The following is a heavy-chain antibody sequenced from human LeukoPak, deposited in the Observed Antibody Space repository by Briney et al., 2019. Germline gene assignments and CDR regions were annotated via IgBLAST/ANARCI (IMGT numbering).Heavy chain of an antibody. CDR2: INHSGST. V-gene: IGHV4-34*01. CDR3: VREEPYSYGYRY. J-gene: IGHJ4*02. D-gene: IGHD5-18*01. Sequence: PSETLSLTCAVYGGSFSGYYWSWIRQPPGKGLEWIGEINHSGSTNYNPSLKSRVTISVDTSKNQFSLKLSSVTAADTAVYYCVREEPYSYGYRYWGQGTLVTVSS. CDR1: GGSFSGYY.